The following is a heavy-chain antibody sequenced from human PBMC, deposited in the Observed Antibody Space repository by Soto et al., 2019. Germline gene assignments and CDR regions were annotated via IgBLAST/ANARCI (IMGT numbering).Heavy chain of an antibody. J-gene: IGHJ3*02. CDR2: MSHSGGT. D-gene: IGHD1-1*01. CDR3: ARVERGTATTVVDAFDI. Sequence: QVQLQQWGAGLLKPSETLSLTCAVYGGFVTSGSYYWSWIRQPPGKGLEWIGEMSHSGGTHFNPCLKSRVTISVDTSKNQFTPKMSSVTAADTALYYCARVERGTATTVVDAFDIWGPGTMVTVSS. CDR1: GGFVTSGSYY. V-gene: IGHV4-34*01.